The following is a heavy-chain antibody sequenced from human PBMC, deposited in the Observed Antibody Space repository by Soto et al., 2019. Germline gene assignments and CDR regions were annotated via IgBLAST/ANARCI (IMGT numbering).Heavy chain of an antibody. V-gene: IGHV3-7*01. D-gene: IGHD3-3*01. Sequence: EVQLVESGGGLVQPGGSLRLSCAASGFTFSSYWMSWVRQAPGKGLEWVANIKQDGSEKYYVDSVKGRFTISRDNAKNSLYLQMNSLRAEDTAVFYCSRDFPNFDFLRCPQFDYWGQGTLVTVSS. CDR3: SRDFPNFDFLRCPQFDY. CDR1: GFTFSSYW. CDR2: IKQDGSEK. J-gene: IGHJ4*02.